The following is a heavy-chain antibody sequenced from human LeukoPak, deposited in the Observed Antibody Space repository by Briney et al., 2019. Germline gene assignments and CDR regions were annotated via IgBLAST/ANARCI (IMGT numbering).Heavy chain of an antibody. CDR2: ISSSSSYI. CDR1: GFTFSTYI. J-gene: IGHJ4*02. Sequence: PGRSLRLSCAASGFTFSTYIMNWVRQAPGKGLEWVSSISSSSSYIYYADSVKGRFTISRDNAKNSLYLQMNSLRAEDTAVYYCARACGGDCYLSDYWGQGTLVTVSS. CDR3: ARACGGDCYLSDY. V-gene: IGHV3-21*01. D-gene: IGHD2-21*02.